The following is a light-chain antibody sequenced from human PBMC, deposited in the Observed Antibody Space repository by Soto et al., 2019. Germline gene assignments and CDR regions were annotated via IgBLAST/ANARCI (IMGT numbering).Light chain of an antibody. Sequence: QSALTQPASVSGSPGQSITISCTGTSSDVGGHNYVSWYQFHPGKAPKLMIYDVSNRPSGVSNRFSGSKSGNTASLTISGLQAEDEADYYCSSYTSSNTLLYVFGTGTKATVL. J-gene: IGLJ1*01. CDR2: DVS. V-gene: IGLV2-14*01. CDR3: SSYTSSNTLLYV. CDR1: SSDVGGHNY.